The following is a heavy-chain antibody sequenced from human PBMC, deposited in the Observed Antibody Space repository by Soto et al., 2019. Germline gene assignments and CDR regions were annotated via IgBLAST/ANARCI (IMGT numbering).Heavy chain of an antibody. D-gene: IGHD4-17*01. Sequence: SETLSLTCAVSSGSISSSNWWSWVRQPPGKGLEWIGEIYHSGSTNYNPSLKSRVTISVDKSKYQFSLKLSSVTAADTAVYYCARGSYGDRRDGENAFDIWGQGTMVTVSS. V-gene: IGHV4-4*02. J-gene: IGHJ3*02. CDR2: IYHSGST. CDR3: ARGSYGDRRDGENAFDI. CDR1: SGSISSSNW.